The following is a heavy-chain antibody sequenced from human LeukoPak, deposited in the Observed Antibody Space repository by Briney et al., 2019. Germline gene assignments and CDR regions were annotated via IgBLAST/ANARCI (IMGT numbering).Heavy chain of an antibody. CDR2: ISTSGDSI. V-gene: IGHV3-23*01. Sequence: GGSLRLSCAASGFTFSSYAMNWIRQAPGKGLEWVSVISTSGDSIYYADAVKGRFTISRDNSKNTVYLQMNSLRAEDTAVYFCAKAAYFYGSGSYYNDYWGQGTLVTVSS. CDR1: GFTFSSYA. D-gene: IGHD3-10*01. CDR3: AKAAYFYGSGSYYNDY. J-gene: IGHJ4*02.